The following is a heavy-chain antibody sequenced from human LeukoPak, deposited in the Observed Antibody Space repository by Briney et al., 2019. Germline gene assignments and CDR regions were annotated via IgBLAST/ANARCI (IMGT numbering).Heavy chain of an antibody. J-gene: IGHJ3*02. CDR3: ARRYCTNGVCYHDRGAFDI. CDR2: IIPIFGTS. Sequence: SVKVSCKASGYTFTSYGISWVRQAPGQGLEWMGGIIPIFGTSNYAQKFQGRVTIIADKSTSTAYMELSSLRSEDTAVYYCARRYCTNGVCYHDRGAFDIWGQGTMVTVSS. CDR1: GYTFTSYG. D-gene: IGHD2-8*01. V-gene: IGHV1-69*06.